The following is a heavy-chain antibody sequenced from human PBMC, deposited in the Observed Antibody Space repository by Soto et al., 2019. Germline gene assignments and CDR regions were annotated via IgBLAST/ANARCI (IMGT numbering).Heavy chain of an antibody. CDR1: GYTFTSYG. CDR2: ISAYNGNK. CDR3: VVDPDYDPDYYYGMDV. D-gene: IGHD4-17*01. V-gene: IGHV1-18*01. J-gene: IGHJ6*02. Sequence: GASVKVSCKASGYTFTSYGISWVRQAPGQGLEWMGWISAYNGNKNYAQKLQGRVTMTTVTSTSTAYMELRSLRSDDTAVYYCVVDPDYDPDYYYGMDVWGQGTTVTVSS.